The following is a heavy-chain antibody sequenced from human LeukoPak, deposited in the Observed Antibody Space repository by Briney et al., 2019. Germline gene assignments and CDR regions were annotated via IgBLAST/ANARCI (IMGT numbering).Heavy chain of an antibody. V-gene: IGHV3-30*04. J-gene: IGHJ3*02. Sequence: GGSLRLSCSGSGFRFDTYSMYWVRQAPGKGLECVATITYGGDTTFLADSVKGRFTISRDNAKNSLYLQMNSLRAEDTAVYYCARGDPDISFGVAGEAFDIWGQGTMVTVSS. CDR1: GFRFDTYS. CDR3: ARGDPDISFGVAGEAFDI. D-gene: IGHD3-3*01. CDR2: ITYGGDTT.